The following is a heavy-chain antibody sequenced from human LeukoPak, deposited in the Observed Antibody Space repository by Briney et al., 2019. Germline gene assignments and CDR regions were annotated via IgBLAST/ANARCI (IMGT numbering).Heavy chain of an antibody. V-gene: IGHV1-8*03. CDR1: GYTSTSYD. J-gene: IGHJ5*02. D-gene: IGHD2-2*01. Sequence: GASVKVSCKASGYTSTSYDISWVRQGPGQGLEWMGWMNPNSGNTGYAQKFQGRVTITRNTSISTAYMELSSLRSEDTAVYYCVRTSTVVVRGWFDPWGQGTLVTESS. CDR3: VRTSTVVVRGWFDP. CDR2: MNPNSGNT.